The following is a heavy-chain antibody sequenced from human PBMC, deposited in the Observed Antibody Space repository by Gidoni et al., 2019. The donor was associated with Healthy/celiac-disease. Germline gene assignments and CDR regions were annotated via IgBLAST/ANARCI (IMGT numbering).Heavy chain of an antibody. Sequence: EVQLLESVGGLVQPGGSLRLSCSDSVFTFSSYAMSWVRQAPGKGLEWVSAISGSGGSTYYADSVKGRFTISRDNSKNTLYLQMNSLRAEDTAVYYCAKEGGSSGYYYQDYWGQGTLVTVAS. CDR3: AKEGGSSGYYYQDY. CDR2: ISGSGGST. V-gene: IGHV3-23*01. J-gene: IGHJ4*02. D-gene: IGHD3-22*01. CDR1: VFTFSSYA.